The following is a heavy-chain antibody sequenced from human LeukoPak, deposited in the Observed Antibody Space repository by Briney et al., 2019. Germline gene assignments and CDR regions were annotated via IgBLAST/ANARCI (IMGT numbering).Heavy chain of an antibody. Sequence: SGTLSLTCAVSGGSISSSNWWSWVRQPPGKGLEWIGEIYHSGSTNYNPSLKSRVTISVDTSKNQFSLKLSSVTAADTAVYYCARRGSSWYASTYFQHWGQGTLVTVSS. D-gene: IGHD6-13*01. CDR2: IYHSGST. CDR1: GGSISSSNW. J-gene: IGHJ1*01. V-gene: IGHV4-4*02. CDR3: ARRGSSWYASTYFQH.